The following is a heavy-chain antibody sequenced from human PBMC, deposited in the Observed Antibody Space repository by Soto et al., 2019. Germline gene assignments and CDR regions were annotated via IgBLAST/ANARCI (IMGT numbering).Heavy chain of an antibody. CDR3: ARRGRDGYNLYFDY. CDR2: IIHIFGTA. J-gene: IGHJ4*02. V-gene: IGHV1-69*01. CDR1: GGTFSSYA. Sequence: QVQLVQSGAEVKKPGSSVKVSCKASGGTFSSYAISWVRQAPGQGLEWMGGIIHIFGTANYAQKFQGRVTITADESTSTGYMELSSLRSEDTAVYYGARRGRDGYNLYFDYWGQGTLVPVSS. D-gene: IGHD5-12*01.